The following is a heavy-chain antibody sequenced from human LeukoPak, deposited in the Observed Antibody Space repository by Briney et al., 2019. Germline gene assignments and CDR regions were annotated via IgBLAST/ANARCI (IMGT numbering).Heavy chain of an antibody. D-gene: IGHD6-13*01. J-gene: IGHJ4*02. V-gene: IGHV3-30-3*01. CDR2: ISYDGSNK. CDR3: ARGIAAAGSRGYY. CDR1: GFTFSSYA. Sequence: GGSLRLSCAASGFTFSSYAMHWVRQAPGKGLEWVAVISYDGSNKYHADSVKGRFTISRDNSKNTLYLQMNSLRAEDTAVYYCARGIAAAGSRGYYWGQGTLVTVSS.